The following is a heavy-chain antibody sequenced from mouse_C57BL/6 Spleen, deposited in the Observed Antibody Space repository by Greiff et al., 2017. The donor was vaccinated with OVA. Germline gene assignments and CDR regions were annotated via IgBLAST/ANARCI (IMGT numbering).Heavy chain of an antibody. CDR2: ISYDGSN. V-gene: IGHV3-6*01. Sequence: EVKLLESGPGLVKPSQSLSLTCSVTGYSITSGYYWNWIRQLPGNKLEWMGYISYDGSNNYNPSLKNRISITRDTSKNQFFLKLNSVTTEDTATYYCARDDYYGSKDYAMDDWGQGTSVTVSS. CDR1: GYSITSGYY. D-gene: IGHD1-1*01. J-gene: IGHJ4*01. CDR3: ARDDYYGSKDYAMDD.